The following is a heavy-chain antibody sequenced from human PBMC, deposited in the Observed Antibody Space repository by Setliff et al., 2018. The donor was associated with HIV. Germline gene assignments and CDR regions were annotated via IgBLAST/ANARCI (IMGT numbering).Heavy chain of an antibody. J-gene: IGHJ5*02. Sequence: SETLSLTCTVSGGSINSDYWSWIRQPPGKGLEWIGYIFYSGTTSYHPSLKRRVTISVDTSKNQFSLKLSSVTAAATAVYYCARHRKDYYGSGGYSAWGQGTLVTVSS. CDR3: ARHRKDYYGSGGYSA. CDR2: IFYSGTT. V-gene: IGHV4-59*08. CDR1: GGSINSDY. D-gene: IGHD3-10*01.